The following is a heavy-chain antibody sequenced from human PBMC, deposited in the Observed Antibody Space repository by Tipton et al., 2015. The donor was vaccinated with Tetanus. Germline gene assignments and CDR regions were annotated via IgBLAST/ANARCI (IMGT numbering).Heavy chain of an antibody. J-gene: IGHJ4*02. V-gene: IGHV5-51*01. CDR1: GYNFSIYW. CDR3: ARQKGY. Sequence: QLVQSGAEVYKPGESLKISCKPSGYNFSIYWIGWVRQMPGKGLEWMGVINPTDYQTSYNPSFEGHITISADRSINTAFVQRTSLQTSDAAMYYCARQKGYWGQGTLVAVSS. CDR2: INPTDYQT.